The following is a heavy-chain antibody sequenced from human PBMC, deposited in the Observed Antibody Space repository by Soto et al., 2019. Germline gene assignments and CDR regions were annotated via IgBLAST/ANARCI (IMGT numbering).Heavy chain of an antibody. J-gene: IGHJ6*03. Sequence: GGSLRLSCAASGFTFSSYGMHWVRQAPGKGLEWVAVISYDGSNKYYADSVKGRFTISRDNSKNTLYLQMNSLRAEDTAVYYCAKGYSSSWYRISDYYYYKDVWGKGTTVTVSS. V-gene: IGHV3-30*18. CDR1: GFTFSSYG. CDR3: AKGYSSSWYRISDYYYYKDV. D-gene: IGHD6-13*01. CDR2: ISYDGSNK.